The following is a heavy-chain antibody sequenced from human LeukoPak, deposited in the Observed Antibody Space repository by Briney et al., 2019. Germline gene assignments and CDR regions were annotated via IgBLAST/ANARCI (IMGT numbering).Heavy chain of an antibody. CDR1: GFTFSSYS. V-gene: IGHV3-21*06. CDR2: ISTSSSYK. Sequence: KPGGSLRLSCAASGFTFSSYSMNWVRQAPGKGLEWVSSISTSSSYKYYADSLKGRSTISRDNAKDTLYLEMNSLRADDTAVYYCARPVTGTYAPLEYWGQGTLVTVSS. J-gene: IGHJ4*02. D-gene: IGHD1-1*01. CDR3: ARPVTGTYAPLEY.